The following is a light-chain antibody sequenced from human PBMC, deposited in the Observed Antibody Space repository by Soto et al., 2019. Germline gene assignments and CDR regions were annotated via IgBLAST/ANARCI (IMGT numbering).Light chain of an antibody. V-gene: IGLV1-44*01. CDR3: AAWDDNLDAWV. J-gene: IGLJ3*02. CDR2: SDD. CDR1: NSNIGENT. Sequence: QTVVSQPASASGTPGQRVSVSCSGSNSNIGENTVTWYQQLPGTAPKVVIYSDDQRPSGVPDRFSASKSGTSASLAISGLQSEDAADYYCAAWDDNLDAWVFGGGTKLTVL.